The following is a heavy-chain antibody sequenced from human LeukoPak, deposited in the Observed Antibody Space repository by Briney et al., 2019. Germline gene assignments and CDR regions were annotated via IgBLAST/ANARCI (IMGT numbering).Heavy chain of an antibody. CDR3: ARSLSDGAFDI. CDR1: GDSLSNNIVG. J-gene: IGHJ3*02. V-gene: IGHV6-1*01. D-gene: IGHD5-24*01. Sequence: SQTLSLTFAISGDSLSNNIVGWNWIRQSPSRGLEWLGRTYIRSKWFNDYAVSVKSPIVVNPDASRNQFSLQLNSVTPEDTAVYYCARSLSDGAFDIWGQGTMVTVSS. CDR2: TYIRSKWFN.